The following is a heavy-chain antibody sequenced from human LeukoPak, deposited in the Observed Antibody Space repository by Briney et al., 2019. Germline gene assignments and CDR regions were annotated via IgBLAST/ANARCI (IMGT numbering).Heavy chain of an antibody. D-gene: IGHD3-22*01. V-gene: IGHV4-39*07. CDR1: GGSISSSSYY. CDR2: IYYSGST. CDR3: ANDGNYYDSSGYYYGYFQH. Sequence: SETLSLTCTASGGSISSSSYYWGWIRQPPGKGLEWIGSIYYSGSTYYNPSLKSRVTISVDTSKNQFSLKLSSVTAADTAVYYCANDGNYYDSSGYYYGYFQHWGQGTLVTVSS. J-gene: IGHJ1*01.